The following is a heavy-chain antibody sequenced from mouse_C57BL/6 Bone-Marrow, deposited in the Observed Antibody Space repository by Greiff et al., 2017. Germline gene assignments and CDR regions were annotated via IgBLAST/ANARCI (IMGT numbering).Heavy chain of an antibody. CDR3: ARGYYGNYAYWYFDV. J-gene: IGHJ1*03. CDR1: GYTFTSYW. CDR2: INPSSGYT. V-gene: IGHV1-7*01. D-gene: IGHD2-1*01. Sequence: QVQLKESGAELAKPGASVKLSCKASGYTFTSYWMHWVKQRPGQGLEWIGYINPSSGYTKYNQKCKDKATLTADKSSSTAYMQLSSLTYEDSAVYYCARGYYGNYAYWYFDVWGTGTTVTVSS.